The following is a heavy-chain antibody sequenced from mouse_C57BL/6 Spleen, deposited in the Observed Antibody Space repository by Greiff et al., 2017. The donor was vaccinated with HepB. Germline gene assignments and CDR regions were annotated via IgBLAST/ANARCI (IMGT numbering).Heavy chain of an antibody. CDR3: AREEGNSGYFDV. Sequence: VQLQQPGAELVRPGSSVKLSCKASGYTFTSYWMDWVKQRPGQGLEWIGNIYPSDSETHYNQKFKDKATLTVDKSSSTAYMQLSSLTSEDSAVYYCAREEGNSGYFDVWGTGTTVTVSS. J-gene: IGHJ1*03. CDR1: GYTFTSYW. V-gene: IGHV1-61*01. D-gene: IGHD2-1*01. CDR2: IYPSDSET.